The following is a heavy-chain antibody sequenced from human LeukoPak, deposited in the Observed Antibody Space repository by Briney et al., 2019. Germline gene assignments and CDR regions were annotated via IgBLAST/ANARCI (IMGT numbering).Heavy chain of an antibody. CDR3: ARDWRDSSGKFPNDAFDI. V-gene: IGHV3-21*06. CDR2: ISSSSRYI. D-gene: IGHD3-22*01. J-gene: IGHJ3*02. Sequence: GGSLRLSCAASGFTFSSYSMNWVRRAPGKGLEWVSSISSSSRYIDYADSLKGRFTISRDNAKNSLYLQINSLRAEDTAVYYCARDWRDSSGKFPNDAFDIWGQGTMVTVSS. CDR1: GFTFSSYS.